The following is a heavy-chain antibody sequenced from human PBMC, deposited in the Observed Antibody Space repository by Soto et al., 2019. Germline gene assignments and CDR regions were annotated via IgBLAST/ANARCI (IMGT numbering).Heavy chain of an antibody. CDR1: GVSRKTYF. CDR2: INTAGTT. Sequence: QVDLQESGPGLVKPSETLTLTSNVSGVSRKTYFWYWIRQPAGKGLEWVGRINTAGTTHYNTSFRGRVTMSIDTADNHMTLQLPSVTAADTAVYYCARLGDSVSFPFNFDAMDVWGPGTAVTVSS. V-gene: IGHV4-4*07. J-gene: IGHJ6*02. CDR3: ARLGDSVSFPFNFDAMDV. D-gene: IGHD4-17*01.